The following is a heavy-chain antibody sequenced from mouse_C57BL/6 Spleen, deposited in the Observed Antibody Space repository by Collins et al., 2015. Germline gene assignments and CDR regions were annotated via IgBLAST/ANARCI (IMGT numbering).Heavy chain of an antibody. Sequence: QIQLVQSGPELKKPGETVKISCKASGYTFTTYGMSWVKQAPGKGLKWMGWINTYSGVPTYADDFKGRFAFSLETSASTAYLQINNLKNEDTATYFCAKTTVVAHYWYFDVWGTGTTVTVSS. CDR3: AKTTVVAHYWYFDV. V-gene: IGHV9-3*01. CDR2: INTYSGVP. J-gene: IGHJ1*03. CDR1: GYTFTTYG. D-gene: IGHD1-1*01.